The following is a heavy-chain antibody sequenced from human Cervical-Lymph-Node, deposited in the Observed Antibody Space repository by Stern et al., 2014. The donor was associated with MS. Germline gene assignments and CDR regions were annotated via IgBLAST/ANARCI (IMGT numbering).Heavy chain of an antibody. Sequence: VQLLESGGGLVQPGGSLRLSCAVSGFTFTNHWMNWVRQAPGKGLEWVANINVDGGEKYYVDSVKGRFTISRDNANNSLSLQMNSLRVEDTAVYYCARYTYGYTDYWGQGTPVTVSS. CDR3: ARYTYGYTDY. J-gene: IGHJ4*02. D-gene: IGHD3-16*01. CDR1: GFTFTNHW. V-gene: IGHV3-7*01. CDR2: INVDGGEK.